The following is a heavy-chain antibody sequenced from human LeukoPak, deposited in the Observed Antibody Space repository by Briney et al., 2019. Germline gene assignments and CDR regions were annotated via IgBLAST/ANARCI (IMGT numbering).Heavy chain of an antibody. D-gene: IGHD1-14*01. CDR2: INTNTGNP. V-gene: IGHV7-4-1*02. J-gene: IGHJ1*01. CDR3: ARDYTIAVGTTTYLQH. CDR1: GYIFSVYV. Sequence: GASVKVSCKASGYIFSVYVLIWVRQAPGQGLELMGWINTNTGNPTYAQGFTGRFVFSLDTSVSTAYLQISSLKAEDTAVYYCARDYTIAVGTTTYLQHWGQGTLVTVPS.